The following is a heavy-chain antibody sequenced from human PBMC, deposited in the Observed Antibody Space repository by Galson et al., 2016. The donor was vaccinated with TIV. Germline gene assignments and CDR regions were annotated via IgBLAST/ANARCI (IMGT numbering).Heavy chain of an antibody. J-gene: IGHJ4*02. CDR1: RSTFSSSW. Sequence: SLRLSCADSRSTFSSSWMNWVRQAPGKGLEWVANISGDGTEIKYVDSVKGRFTISRDNAKNSLYLQMSNLRVEDTAIYYCAQWLGTSNSWGQGTLVTVSS. CDR3: AQWLGTSNS. D-gene: IGHD6-19*01. CDR2: ISGDGTEI. V-gene: IGHV3-7*01.